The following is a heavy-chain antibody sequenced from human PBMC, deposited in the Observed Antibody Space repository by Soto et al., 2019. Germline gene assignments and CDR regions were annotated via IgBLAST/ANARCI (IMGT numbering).Heavy chain of an antibody. D-gene: IGHD3-9*01. CDR3: ARDSLYYDILTGLGPFDY. CDR2: INWNGGST. CDR1: GFTFNDYG. J-gene: IGHJ4*02. Sequence: GGSLRLFCAASGFTFNDYGMSWVRQAPGKGLEWVSGINWNGGSTGYADSVKGRFTISRDNAKNSLYLQMNSLRAEDTALYYCARDSLYYDILTGLGPFDYWGQGTLVTVSS. V-gene: IGHV3-20*04.